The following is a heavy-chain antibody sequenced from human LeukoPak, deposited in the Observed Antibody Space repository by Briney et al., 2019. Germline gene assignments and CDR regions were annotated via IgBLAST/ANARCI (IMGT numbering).Heavy chain of an antibody. D-gene: IGHD4-11*01. CDR3: ARNDYSNYDYYYYYMDV. V-gene: IGHV1-69*05. CDR2: IIPIFGTA. CDR1: GGTFSSYA. J-gene: IGHJ6*03. Sequence: GASVKVSCKASGGTFSSYAISWVRQAPGQGLEWMGGIIPIFGTANYAQKFQGRVTITTDEPTSTAYMELSSLRSEDTAVYYCARNDYSNYDYYYYYMDVWGKGTTVTVSS.